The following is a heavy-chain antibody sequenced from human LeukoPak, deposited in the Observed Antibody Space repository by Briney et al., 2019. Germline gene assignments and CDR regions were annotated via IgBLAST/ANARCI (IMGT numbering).Heavy chain of an antibody. CDR1: GFTVGENG. J-gene: IGHJ4*02. Sequence: GGSLRLSCVGSGFTVGENGMRWVRQVPGKGLEWVSYITCDGGSTYYAGSVNGRFTISRDNSKNSLYLQMNSLSGEDTAVYYCARGLSTRGSRFDYWGQGTLVTVSS. CDR3: ARGLSTRGSRFDY. CDR2: ITCDGGST. D-gene: IGHD5/OR15-5a*01. V-gene: IGHV3-43D*03.